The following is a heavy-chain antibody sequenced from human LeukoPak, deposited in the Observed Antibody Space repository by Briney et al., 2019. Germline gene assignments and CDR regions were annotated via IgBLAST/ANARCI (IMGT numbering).Heavy chain of an antibody. V-gene: IGHV4-34*01. CDR3: ARGSYSYKSYXFDX. D-gene: IGHD5-18*01. CDR1: GGSFSGYY. Sequence: SETLSLTCAVYGGSFSGYYWSWIRQPPGKGLEWIGEINHSGSTNYNPSLKSRVTISVDTSKNQFSLKLSSVTAADTALYYCARGSYSYKSYXFDXWGQGXLVTV. CDR2: INHSGST. J-gene: IGHJ4*02.